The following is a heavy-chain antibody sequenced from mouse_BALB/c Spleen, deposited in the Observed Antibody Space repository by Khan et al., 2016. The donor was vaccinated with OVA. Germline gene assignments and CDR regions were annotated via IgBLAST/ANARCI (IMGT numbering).Heavy chain of an antibody. V-gene: IGHV3-8*02. CDR2: ISYSGNT. Sequence: EVQLQESGPSLVKPSQTLSLTCSVTGDSITSGYWNWIRKFLGNKLEYMGYISYSGNTYYNPPSKSRISITRDTSKRQYHLQLNSVTTEDTATFDCACELRGFAYWGQGTLVTVSA. J-gene: IGHJ3*01. D-gene: IGHD1-1*01. CDR1: GDSITSGY. CDR3: ACELRGFAY.